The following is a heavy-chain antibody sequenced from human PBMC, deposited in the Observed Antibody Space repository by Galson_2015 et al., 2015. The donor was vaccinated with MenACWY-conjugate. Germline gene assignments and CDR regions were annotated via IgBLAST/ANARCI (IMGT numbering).Heavy chain of an antibody. CDR2: ISTDGSST. CDR3: ARDSRVAATGPDYFDY. Sequence: SLRLSCAGSGFTFRTYWMHWVRQAPAKGLVWVSRISTDGSSTSYADSVKGRFTISRDNAKNTLYLQMNSLRAEDTAVYYCARDSRVAATGPDYFDYWGQGTLVTVSS. V-gene: IGHV3-74*01. CDR1: GFTFRTYW. D-gene: IGHD6-13*01. J-gene: IGHJ4*02.